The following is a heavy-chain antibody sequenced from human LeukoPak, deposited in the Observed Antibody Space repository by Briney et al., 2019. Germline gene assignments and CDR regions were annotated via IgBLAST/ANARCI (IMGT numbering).Heavy chain of an antibody. J-gene: IGHJ4*02. D-gene: IGHD3-10*01. CDR2: INPSGGST. Sequence: GASVKVSCKASGYTFTSYYMHWVRQAPGQGLEWMGIINPSGGSTSYAQKFQGRVTMTRDTSTSTVYMELSSLRSEDTAVYYCARESHGGANYYGSGSYYNFAYWGQGTLVTVSS. CDR1: GYTFTSYY. V-gene: IGHV1-46*01. CDR3: ARESHGGANYYGSGSYYNFAY.